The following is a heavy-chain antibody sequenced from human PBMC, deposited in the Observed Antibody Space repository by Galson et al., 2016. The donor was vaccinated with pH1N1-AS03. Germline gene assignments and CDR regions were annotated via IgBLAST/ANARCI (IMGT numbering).Heavy chain of an antibody. CDR3: VKGGTNFDS. V-gene: IGHV3-7*01. D-gene: IGHD1-26*01. Sequence: SLRLSCAASGFTFSSSWMSWVRQAPGKGLEWVANIRQDGSDKYYVDSVRGRFTISRDNAKNSLYLQMNSLRAEDTAVYYGVKGGTNFDSRGQGTLVTVSS. CDR1: GFTFSSSW. CDR2: IRQDGSDK. J-gene: IGHJ4*02.